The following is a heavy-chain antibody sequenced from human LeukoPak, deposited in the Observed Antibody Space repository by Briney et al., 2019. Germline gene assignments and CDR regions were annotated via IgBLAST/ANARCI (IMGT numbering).Heavy chain of an antibody. Sequence: SQTLSLTCTVSGGSISSGSYYWSWIRQPTGTGLEWIGRIYTSGSTNYNPSLKSRVTISVDTSKNQFSLKLSSVTAADTAVYYCARDPPGGSFFDYWGQGTLVTVSS. CDR3: ARDPPGGSFFDY. J-gene: IGHJ4*02. CDR2: IYTSGST. D-gene: IGHD3-16*01. V-gene: IGHV4-61*02. CDR1: GGSISSGSYY.